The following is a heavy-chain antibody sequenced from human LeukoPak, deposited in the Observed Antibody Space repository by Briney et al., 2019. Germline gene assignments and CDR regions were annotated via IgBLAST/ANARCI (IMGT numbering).Heavy chain of an antibody. Sequence: PGGSLRLSCAAPGFTFSIYSMNWVRQAPGKGLEWVSSISSSSSYIYYADSVKGRFTISRDNAKNSLYLQMNSLRAEDTAVYYCARGGSGWPTDYWGQGTLVTVSS. CDR2: ISSSSSYI. D-gene: IGHD6-19*01. J-gene: IGHJ4*02. CDR3: ARGGSGWPTDY. V-gene: IGHV3-21*01. CDR1: GFTFSIYS.